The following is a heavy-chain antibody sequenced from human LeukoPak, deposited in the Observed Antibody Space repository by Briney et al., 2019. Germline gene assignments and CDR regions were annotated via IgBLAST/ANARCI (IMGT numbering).Heavy chain of an antibody. CDR3: AKDRIPVAGRQDIWDY. D-gene: IGHD6-19*01. CDR2: ISGSGDRT. CDR1: GFTFSNYA. V-gene: IGHV3-23*01. Sequence: KPGGSLRLSCVGAGFTFSNYAMTWVRQAPGKGLGWVSGISGSGDRTYYADSVKGRFTISRDDSKNTLYLQMNSLADDDSAVYYCAKDRIPVAGRQDIWDYWGQGTLVTVSS. J-gene: IGHJ4*02.